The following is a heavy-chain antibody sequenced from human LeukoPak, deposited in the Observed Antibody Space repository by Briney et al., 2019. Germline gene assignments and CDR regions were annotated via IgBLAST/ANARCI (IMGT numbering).Heavy chain of an antibody. CDR3: VKADSGYDLLFDY. CDR1: GFTFSSYA. Sequence: QPGRPLRLSCAASGFTFSSYAMNWARHAPGKGLECLAGIIGSGGSTYYADSVKGRFTISRDNSKNTLCLQMNSLRDEDTAVYYCVKADSGYDLLFDYWGQGALVTVS. J-gene: IGHJ4*02. CDR2: IIGSGGST. D-gene: IGHD5-12*01. V-gene: IGHV3-23*01.